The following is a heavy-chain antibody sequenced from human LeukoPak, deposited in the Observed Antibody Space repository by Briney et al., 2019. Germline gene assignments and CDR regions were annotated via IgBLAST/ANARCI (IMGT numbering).Heavy chain of an antibody. D-gene: IGHD3-10*01. J-gene: IGHJ4*02. CDR3: ARELNYGSGSYIDY. V-gene: IGHV4-61*02. CDR1: GGSISSGGYY. CDR2: IYTNGNT. Sequence: PSETLSLTCTVSGGSISSGGYYWSWIRQPAGKGLEWIGRIYTNGNTNYNPSLKSRVTISVDTSKNQFSLKLSSVTAADTAVYYCARELNYGSGSYIDYWGQGTLVTVSS.